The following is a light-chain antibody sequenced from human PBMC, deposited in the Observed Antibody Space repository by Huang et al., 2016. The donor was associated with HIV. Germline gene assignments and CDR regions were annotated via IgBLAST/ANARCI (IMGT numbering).Light chain of an antibody. Sequence: DIVMTQSPDSLAVSLGERATINCKSSQSLLYRSNNKNYLAWYQQKPGQPPQLLIYWASTRESGVPDRFSGSGSGTDFTLTISSLQAEDVAVYHCQQFYSTPITFGQGTRLEIK. CDR1: QSLLYRSNNKNY. V-gene: IGKV4-1*01. J-gene: IGKJ5*01. CDR3: QQFYSTPIT. CDR2: WAS.